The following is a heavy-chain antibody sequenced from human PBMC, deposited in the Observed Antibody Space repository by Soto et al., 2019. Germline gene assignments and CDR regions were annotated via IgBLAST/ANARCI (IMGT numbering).Heavy chain of an antibody. CDR2: ISAYNGNT. D-gene: IGHD2-2*02. CDR1: GYTFTSYG. CDR3: ARSFVVVPAALPLTPPEYYYYGMDV. V-gene: IGHV1-18*04. Sequence: ASVKVSCKASGYTFTSYGISWVRQAPGQGLEWMGWISAYNGNTNYAQKLQGRVTMTTDTSTSTAYMELRSLRSDDTAVYYCARSFVVVPAALPLTPPEYYYYGMDVWGQGTTVTVSS. J-gene: IGHJ6*02.